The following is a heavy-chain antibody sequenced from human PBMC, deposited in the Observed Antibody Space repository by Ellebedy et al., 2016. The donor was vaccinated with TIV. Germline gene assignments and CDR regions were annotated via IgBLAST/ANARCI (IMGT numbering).Heavy chain of an antibody. CDR1: GFTFSSYA. CDR2: IGGGGGTT. V-gene: IGHV3-23*01. CDR3: AKARPVKWEFPIEFES. D-gene: IGHD1-26*01. Sequence: GESLKISCAASGFTFSSYAMAWVRQAPGKGPEWVSGIGGGGGTTYYVASVKGRFTMSRDNSRNTLYLQMNSLRPDDTAVYYCAKARPVKWEFPIEFESWGQGSLVAVSS. J-gene: IGHJ4*02.